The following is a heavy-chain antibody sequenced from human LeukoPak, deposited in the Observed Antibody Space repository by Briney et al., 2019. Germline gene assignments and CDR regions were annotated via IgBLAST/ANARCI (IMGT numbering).Heavy chain of an antibody. CDR3: ARGTDLNFDY. CDR1: GGSFSGYY. CDR2: INHSGST. D-gene: IGHD4-17*01. V-gene: IGHV4-34*01. J-gene: IGHJ4*02. Sequence: SETLSLTCAVYGGSFSGYYWSWIRQPPGKGLEWIGEINHSGSTNYNPSLKSRVTISVDTSKNQFSLKLSSVTAADTAVYYCARGTDLNFDYWGQGTLVTVSS.